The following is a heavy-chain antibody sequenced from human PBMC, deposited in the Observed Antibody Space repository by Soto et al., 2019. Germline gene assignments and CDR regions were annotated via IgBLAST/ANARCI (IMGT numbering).Heavy chain of an antibody. J-gene: IGHJ4*02. D-gene: IGHD6-19*01. CDR1: GFSLSSTRMA. Sequence: QITLKESGPTLVKPTQTLTLTCTFSGFSLSSTRMAVGWIRQPPGKVLEWLALIYWDDDKRYSPFLKSRRTSTKDTSKNQVVLTMSNMDPVDTARYYCAHIVVAGLGYYFDYWGQGTLVTVSS. V-gene: IGHV2-5*02. CDR2: IYWDDDK. CDR3: AHIVVAGLGYYFDY.